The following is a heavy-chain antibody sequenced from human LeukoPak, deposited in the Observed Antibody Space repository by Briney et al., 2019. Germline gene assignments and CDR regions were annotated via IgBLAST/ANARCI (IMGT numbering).Heavy chain of an antibody. D-gene: IGHD3-22*01. J-gene: IGHJ5*02. CDR3: ARGAYYYDSSGYKNWFDP. CDR2: INPSGGST. Sequence: ASVKVSCKASGYTFTSYYMHWVRQAPGQGLEWMGIINPSGGSTSYAQKFQGRVTMTRDTSISTAYMELSRLRSDDTAVYYCARGAYYYDSSGYKNWFDPWGQGTLVTVSS. V-gene: IGHV1-46*01. CDR1: GYTFTSYY.